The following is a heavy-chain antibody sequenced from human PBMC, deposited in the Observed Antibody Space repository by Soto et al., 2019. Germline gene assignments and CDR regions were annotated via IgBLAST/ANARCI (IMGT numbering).Heavy chain of an antibody. CDR3: AREAAGSYNWFDP. V-gene: IGHV1-2*02. CDR2: INPNSGGT. Sequence: QVQLVQSGAEVKKPGASVKVSCKASGYTFTGYYMHWVRQAPGQGLEWMGWINPNSGGTNYAQKIQGRVTMTRDTSISTAYMELSRLRSDDTAVYYCAREAAGSYNWFDPWGQGTLVTVSS. CDR1: GYTFTGYY. D-gene: IGHD6-13*01. J-gene: IGHJ5*02.